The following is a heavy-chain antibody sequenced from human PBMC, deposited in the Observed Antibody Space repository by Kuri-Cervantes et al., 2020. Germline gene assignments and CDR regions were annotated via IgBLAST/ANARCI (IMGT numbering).Heavy chain of an antibody. Sequence: GGSLRLSCAASGFTFSSYSMNWVRQAPGKGLEWVSAISGSGGSTYYADSVKGRFTISRDNSKNTLYLQMNSLRAEDTAVYYCALSSSSWGLNYYYYMDVWGKGTTVTVSS. CDR1: GFTFSSYS. V-gene: IGHV3-23*01. J-gene: IGHJ6*03. CDR3: ALSSSSWGLNYYYYMDV. D-gene: IGHD6-13*01. CDR2: ISGSGGST.